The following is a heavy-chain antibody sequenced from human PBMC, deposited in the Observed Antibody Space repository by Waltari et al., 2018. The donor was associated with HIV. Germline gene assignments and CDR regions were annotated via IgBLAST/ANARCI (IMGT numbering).Heavy chain of an antibody. J-gene: IGHJ6*02. CDR2: SYYSGCT. V-gene: IGHV4-39*07. CDR3: ARAMAARPYYYYGMGV. D-gene: IGHD6-6*01. Sequence: QLQLQESGPGLVKPSETLSLTCTVSGGSISSSSYYWGWIRPPPGEGLGWIGSSYYSGCTYYNPALKSRVTISVDTSKNQLARKLSSVTAADTAVYYCARAMAARPYYYYGMGVWGQGTTVTVSS. CDR1: GGSISSSSYY.